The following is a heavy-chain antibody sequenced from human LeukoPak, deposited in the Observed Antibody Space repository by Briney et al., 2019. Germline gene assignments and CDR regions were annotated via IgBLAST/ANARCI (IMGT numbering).Heavy chain of an antibody. J-gene: IGHJ4*02. CDR2: INPNSGGT. D-gene: IGHD6-19*01. CDR1: GYTFTSYG. CDR3: ARDWSSGWAPLDY. Sequence: GASVKVSCKASGYTFTSYGISWVRQAPGQGLEWMGWINPNSGGTNYAQKFQGRVTMTRDTSISTAYMDPSSLGSDDTAVYYCARDWSSGWAPLDYWGQGTLVTVSS. V-gene: IGHV1-2*02.